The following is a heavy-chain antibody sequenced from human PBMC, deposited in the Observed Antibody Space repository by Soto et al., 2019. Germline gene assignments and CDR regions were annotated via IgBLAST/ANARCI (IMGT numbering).Heavy chain of an antibody. CDR1: GFTFSSYA. V-gene: IGHV3-23*01. D-gene: IGHD3-16*01. CDR2: ISGSGGST. Sequence: EVQLLESGGGLVQPWGSLRLSCAASGFTFSSYAMSWVRQAPGKGLEWVSTISGSGGSTYYADSVKGRFTISRDNSKNTLYLQMNSLRAEDTAVYYCARTQGRYFDYWGQGTLVTVSS. J-gene: IGHJ4*02. CDR3: ARTQGRYFDY.